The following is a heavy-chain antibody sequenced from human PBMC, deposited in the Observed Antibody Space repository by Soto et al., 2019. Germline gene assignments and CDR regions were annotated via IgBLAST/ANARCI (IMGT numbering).Heavy chain of an antibody. CDR1: GYTFTNYY. D-gene: IGHD5-12*01. V-gene: IGHV1-46*03. Sequence: ASVKVSCKASGYTFTNYYMHWVRQAPGQGLEWMGIINPSGGSTSYAQKFQGRVTMTRDTSTSTVYMELSSLRSEDTAVYYCARDAVRGYSGYPVRYYYMDVWGKGTTVTVSS. J-gene: IGHJ6*03. CDR3: ARDAVRGYSGYPVRYYYMDV. CDR2: INPSGGST.